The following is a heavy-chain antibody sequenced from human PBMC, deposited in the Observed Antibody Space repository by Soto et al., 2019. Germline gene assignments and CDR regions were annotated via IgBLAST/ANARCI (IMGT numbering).Heavy chain of an antibody. CDR2: INAGNGNT. V-gene: IGHV1-3*01. CDR1: GYTFTSYA. Sequence: EASVKVSCKASGYTFTSYAMHWVRQAPGQRLEWMGWINAGNGNTKYSQKFQGRVTITRDTSASTAYMVLSSLRSEDTAVYYCARDRRITMAAFDYWGQGTLVTVSS. D-gene: IGHD3-10*01. J-gene: IGHJ4*02. CDR3: ARDRRITMAAFDY.